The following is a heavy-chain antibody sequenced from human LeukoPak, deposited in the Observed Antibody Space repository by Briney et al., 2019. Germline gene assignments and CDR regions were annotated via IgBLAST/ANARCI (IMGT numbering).Heavy chain of an antibody. J-gene: IGHJ3*02. CDR3: ARTYYYGSSGANDAFDI. D-gene: IGHD3-22*01. Sequence: GASVKVSCKASGYTFTGYFMHWVRQAPGQGLEWMGWINPNSGVTNYAQKFQGWVTMTRDTSISTAYMELSRLRSDDTAVYYCARTYYYGSSGANDAFDIWGQGTMVTVSS. V-gene: IGHV1-2*04. CDR1: GYTFTGYF. CDR2: INPNSGVT.